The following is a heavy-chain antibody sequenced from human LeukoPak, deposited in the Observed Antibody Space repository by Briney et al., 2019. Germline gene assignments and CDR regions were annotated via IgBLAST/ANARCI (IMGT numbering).Heavy chain of an antibody. D-gene: IGHD6-19*01. Sequence: GGSLRLSCAASGFTFCSYVMNWVRQAPGKGLEWVSYISSSGSTIYYADSVKGRFTISRDNAKSSLYLQMNSLRDEDTAVYYCARSFTSGCYDAFDMWGQGTMLTVSS. CDR1: GFTFCSYV. J-gene: IGHJ3*02. CDR3: ARSFTSGCYDAFDM. CDR2: ISSSGSTI. V-gene: IGHV3-48*02.